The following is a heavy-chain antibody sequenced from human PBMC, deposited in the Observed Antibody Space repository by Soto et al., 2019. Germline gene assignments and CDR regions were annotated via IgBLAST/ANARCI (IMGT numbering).Heavy chain of an antibody. CDR2: ISSTGVTT. Sequence: GGYLSLSRAASGFNFRDYEMNCARQAPGTGLEWVAYISSTGVTTYHAESGDGRFTISRDNAKSSLFLHLSSLRVEDTAVYYCARYGTRADWWGLGTQVTVSS. D-gene: IGHD3-9*01. CDR1: GFNFRDYE. CDR3: ARYGTRADW. V-gene: IGHV3-48*03. J-gene: IGHJ1*01.